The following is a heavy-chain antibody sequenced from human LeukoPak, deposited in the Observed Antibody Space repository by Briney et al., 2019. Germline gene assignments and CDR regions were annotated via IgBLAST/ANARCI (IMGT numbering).Heavy chain of an antibody. D-gene: IGHD1-1*01. V-gene: IGHV1-69*13. CDR1: GGTFSSYA. CDR3: ASPWNAGAFDI. J-gene: IGHJ3*02. CDR2: IIPIFGTA. Sequence: SVEVSCKASGGTFSSYAISWVRQAPGQGLEWMGGIIPIFGTANYAQKFQGRVTITADESTSTAYMELSSLRSEDTAVYYCASPWNAGAFDIWGQGTMVTVSS.